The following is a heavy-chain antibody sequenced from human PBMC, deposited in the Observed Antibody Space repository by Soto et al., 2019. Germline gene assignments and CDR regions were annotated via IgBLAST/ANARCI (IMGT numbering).Heavy chain of an antibody. D-gene: IGHD5-12*01. CDR1: GFTFSSYA. Sequence: GGSLRLCCAASGFTFSSYAMSGVRQAPGKGLEWVSAISGSGGSTYYADSVKGRFTISRDNSKNTLYLQMNSLRAEDTAVYYCANSASGYATRYYYYYYMDVWGKGTTVTVSS. CDR3: ANSASGYATRYYYYYYMDV. CDR2: ISGSGGST. J-gene: IGHJ6*03. V-gene: IGHV3-23*01.